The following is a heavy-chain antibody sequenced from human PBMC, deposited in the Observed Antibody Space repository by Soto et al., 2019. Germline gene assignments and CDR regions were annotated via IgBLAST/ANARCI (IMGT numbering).Heavy chain of an antibody. Sequence: QITLNESGTTVVRPTETLTLTCRFSGFSLTTSGVGVGWIRQSPGKAPEWLSLIYWDDDKRSSASLKRRLPITKDTSKIQVVLTVSDLDPTDTATYYCAHRVLRTVFGLVTTNAIYFDFWGQGTPVAVSS. D-gene: IGHD3-3*01. V-gene: IGHV2-5*02. CDR2: IYWDDDK. CDR3: AHRVLRTVFGLVTTNAIYFDF. CDR1: GFSLTTSGVG. J-gene: IGHJ4*02.